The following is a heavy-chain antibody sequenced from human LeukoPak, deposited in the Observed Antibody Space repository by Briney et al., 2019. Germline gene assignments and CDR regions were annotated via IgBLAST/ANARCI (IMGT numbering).Heavy chain of an antibody. CDR1: GASISSGDNY. Sequence: SSETLSLTCTVSGASISSGDNYWSWIRQPPGKGLEWIRYIYYTGSTYYNPSLKSRVTISSDTSKNQFSLKLSSVTAADTAVYYCARVAGVTMVRGVIITPYNWFDPWGQGTLVTVSS. V-gene: IGHV4-30-4*01. CDR3: ARVAGVTMVRGVIITPYNWFDP. CDR2: IYYTGST. D-gene: IGHD3-10*01. J-gene: IGHJ5*02.